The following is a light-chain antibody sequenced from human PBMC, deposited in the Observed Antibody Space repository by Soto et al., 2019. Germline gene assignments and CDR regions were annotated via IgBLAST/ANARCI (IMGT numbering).Light chain of an antibody. Sequence: DVQITQSPSSLSASVGDRVTITCRASQSVSIYLNWYQQKPGKAPNLLISAASSLQNGVPSRFRGSGSGTDFTLTISGLQPEDFATYYCQQSYSTPPWTLGQGTKVDIK. CDR3: QQSYSTPPWT. V-gene: IGKV1-39*01. J-gene: IGKJ1*01. CDR2: AAS. CDR1: QSVSIY.